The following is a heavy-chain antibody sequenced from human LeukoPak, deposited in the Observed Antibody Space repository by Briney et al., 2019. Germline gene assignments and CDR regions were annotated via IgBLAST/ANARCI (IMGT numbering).Heavy chain of an antibody. D-gene: IGHD1-7*01. J-gene: IGHJ4*02. CDR1: GFTFSSYA. CDR3: ARDGQYNWNYDY. Sequence: PGRSPRLSCAASGFTFSSYAMHWVRQAPGKGLEWVAVISYDGSNKYYADSVKGRFTISRDNAKNSLFLQMNSLRAEDTAVYYCARDGQYNWNYDYWGQGTLVTVSS. CDR2: ISYDGSNK. V-gene: IGHV3-30-3*01.